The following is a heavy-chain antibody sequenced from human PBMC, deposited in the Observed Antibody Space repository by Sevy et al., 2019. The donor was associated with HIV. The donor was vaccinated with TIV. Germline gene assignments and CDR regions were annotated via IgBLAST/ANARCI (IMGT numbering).Heavy chain of an antibody. Sequence: GGSLRLSCVASGFTFDGYAMHWVRQAPGKGLGWVSGVSWNSAFIGYADSVKGRLTISRDNAKNSLYVQMHSLKPEDTALYYCVKDGGSGSGPSAEYFHHWGQGTLVTVSS. D-gene: IGHD6-19*01. CDR1: GFTFDGYA. CDR2: VSWNSAFI. V-gene: IGHV3-9*01. J-gene: IGHJ1*01. CDR3: VKDGGSGSGPSAEYFHH.